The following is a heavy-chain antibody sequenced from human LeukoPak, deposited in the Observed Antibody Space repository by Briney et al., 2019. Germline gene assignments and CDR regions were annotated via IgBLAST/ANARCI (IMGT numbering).Heavy chain of an antibody. J-gene: IGHJ4*02. CDR3: ARRSGSYKLDY. Sequence: SETLSLTCAVYGGSFSGYYWSWIRQPPGKGLEWIGEINHSGSTNYNPSLKSRVTISVDTSKNQFSLKLSSVTAEDTAVYYCARRSGSYKLDYWGQGTLVTVSS. D-gene: IGHD3-10*01. CDR1: GGSFSGYY. CDR2: INHSGST. V-gene: IGHV4-34*01.